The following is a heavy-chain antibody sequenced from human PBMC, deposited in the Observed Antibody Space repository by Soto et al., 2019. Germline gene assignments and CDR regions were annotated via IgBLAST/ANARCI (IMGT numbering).Heavy chain of an antibody. D-gene: IGHD4-17*01. Sequence: GGSLRLSCAASGFTFSSYSMNWVRQAPGKGLEWVSSISSSSSYIYYADSVKGRFTISRDNAKNSLYLQMNSLRAEDTAVYYCARDSQTDYGDYEGVDAFDIWGQGTMVTVSS. CDR3: ARDSQTDYGDYEGVDAFDI. CDR2: ISSSSSYI. V-gene: IGHV3-21*01. CDR1: GFTFSSYS. J-gene: IGHJ3*02.